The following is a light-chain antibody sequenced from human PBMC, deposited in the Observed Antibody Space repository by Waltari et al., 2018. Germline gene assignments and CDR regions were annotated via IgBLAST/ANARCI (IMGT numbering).Light chain of an antibody. J-gene: IGKJ1*01. CDR3: QQLNSNQWT. CDR2: AAS. Sequence: TRRDSKGVNNYLSGKQQKPAKALNVLSYAASSLQSAVPSRFRGSRAGTDVTLTISSLQPEDFATDYCQQLNSNQWTLVQGTMVEI. V-gene: IGKV1-9*01. CDR1: KGVNNY.